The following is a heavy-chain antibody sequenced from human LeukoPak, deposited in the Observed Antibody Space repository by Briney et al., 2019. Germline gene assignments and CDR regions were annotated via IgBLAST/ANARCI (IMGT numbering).Heavy chain of an antibody. CDR3: AKDESRVRGIIRDAFDL. V-gene: IGHV1-46*01. J-gene: IGHJ3*01. CDR1: GYTFTSYY. Sequence: ASVKVSCKASGYTFTSYYMHWVRQAPGQGLEWMGIINPSGGSTSYAQKFQGRVTMTRDMSTSTDYMELSSLRSEDTAVYYCAKDESRVRGIIRDAFDLWGQGTMVSVSS. CDR2: INPSGGST. D-gene: IGHD3-10*01.